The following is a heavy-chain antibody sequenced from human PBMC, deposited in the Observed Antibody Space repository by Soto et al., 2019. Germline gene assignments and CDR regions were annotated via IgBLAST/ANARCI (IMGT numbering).Heavy chain of an antibody. CDR2: ISGSDGKT. Sequence: VRLSCAASGFSFGSYALSWVRQAPGKGLEWVSTISGSDGKTFYADSVKGRFSISRDTSQSTLYLQMNSLRADDTAMYYCARWSYLDYWGQGTRVTVSS. J-gene: IGHJ4*02. V-gene: IGHV3-23*01. D-gene: IGHD3-3*01. CDR3: ARWSYLDY. CDR1: GFSFGSYA.